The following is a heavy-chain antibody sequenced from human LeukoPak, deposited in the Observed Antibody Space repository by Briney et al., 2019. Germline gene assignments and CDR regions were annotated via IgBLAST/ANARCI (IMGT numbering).Heavy chain of an antibody. V-gene: IGHV3-21*01. D-gene: IGHD6-6*01. CDR3: ARGQVAARPNYFDS. Sequence: GGSLRLSCAASGFTFSSYSMNWVRQAPGKGLEWVSYISSSTSYIYNADSVKGRFTISRDNAKNSLYLQMNSLRAEDTAVYYCARGQVAARPNYFDSWGQGTLVTVSS. CDR2: ISSSTSYI. J-gene: IGHJ4*02. CDR1: GFTFSSYS.